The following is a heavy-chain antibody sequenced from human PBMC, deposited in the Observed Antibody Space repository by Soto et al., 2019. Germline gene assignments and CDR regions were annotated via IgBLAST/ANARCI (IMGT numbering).Heavy chain of an antibody. D-gene: IGHD3-10*01. Sequence: GGSLRLSCAGSGFTLSDHYIDWVRQAPGKGLEWVGRSRDKAQGYSTAYAASVKGRFTTSRDESKNSVYLQMNSLKTEDTAVYYCVRDRSRDYYYYGLDVWGQGTTVTVSS. CDR2: SRDKAQGYST. J-gene: IGHJ6*02. CDR1: GFTLSDHY. V-gene: IGHV3-72*01. CDR3: VRDRSRDYYYYGLDV.